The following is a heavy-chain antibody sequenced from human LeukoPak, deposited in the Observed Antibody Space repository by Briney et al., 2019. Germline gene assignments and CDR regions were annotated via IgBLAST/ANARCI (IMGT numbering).Heavy chain of an antibody. Sequence: GGSLRLSCAASGFTFSSYSMNWVRQAPGKGLEWVAAISTTSGNIYYADSVKGRFTISRDNAKNSLYLQMNSLRAEDTAVYFCAKEYGYDYNYFYSMDVWGKGTTVTISS. CDR1: GFTFSSYS. V-gene: IGHV3-21*01. J-gene: IGHJ6*03. D-gene: IGHD1-1*01. CDR3: AKEYGYDYNYFYSMDV. CDR2: ISTTSGNI.